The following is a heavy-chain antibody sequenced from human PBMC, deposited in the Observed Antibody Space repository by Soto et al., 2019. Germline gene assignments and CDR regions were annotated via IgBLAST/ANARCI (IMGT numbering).Heavy chain of an antibody. CDR2: IYYSGST. CDR1: GGSISSSSYY. V-gene: IGHV4-39*01. Sequence: QLQLQESGPGLVKPSETLSLTCTVSGGSISSSSYYWGWIRQPPGKGLEWIGSIYYSGSTYYNPSLTSRVTISVDTSKNQFALKLSSVTAADTAVYYCARHKRSWDTNSFDYWGQGTLVTVSS. D-gene: IGHD6-13*01. CDR3: ARHKRSWDTNSFDY. J-gene: IGHJ4*02.